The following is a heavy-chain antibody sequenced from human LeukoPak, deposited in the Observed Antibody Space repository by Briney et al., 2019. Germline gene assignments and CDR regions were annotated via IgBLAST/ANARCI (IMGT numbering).Heavy chain of an antibody. J-gene: IGHJ4*02. CDR3: VRERTGGFTIADHFDY. V-gene: IGHV1-46*01. CDR1: GYTFTSYY. CDR2: INPSGGST. Sequence: ASVKVSCKASGYTFTSYYRHWVRQAPGQGLEWMGIINPSGGSTNYAQKFQGRVIMTRDTSTSTVYMELNSLRSEDTAIYYCVRERTGGFTIADHFDYWGQGSLVTVSS. D-gene: IGHD3-9*01.